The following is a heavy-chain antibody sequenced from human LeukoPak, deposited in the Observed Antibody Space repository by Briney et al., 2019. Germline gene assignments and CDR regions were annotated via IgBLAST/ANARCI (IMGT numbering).Heavy chain of an antibody. V-gene: IGHV4-39*01. Sequence: SETLSLTCTVSGVSISTTSYYWGWIRQTPGKGLEWIWSMLYRGSTYYSPSLRSRVIISVDASKNQFFLTLSAVTAADTAVYYCARQGGWGGALSFFDSWGQGTLVTVSS. J-gene: IGHJ4*02. D-gene: IGHD3-16*01. CDR1: GVSISTTSYY. CDR2: MLYRGST. CDR3: ARQGGWGGALSFFDS.